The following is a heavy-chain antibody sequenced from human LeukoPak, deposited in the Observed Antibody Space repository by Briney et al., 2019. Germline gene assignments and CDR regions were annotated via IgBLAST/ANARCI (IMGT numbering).Heavy chain of an antibody. Sequence: GGSLRLSCAASGFTFSNYSMNWVRQAPGKGLEWVSSISSSTSYIYYADSVKGRFTISRDNAKNSLYLQMNSLRAEDTAVYYCATSNDYYDSSGYYGYWGQGTLVTVSS. J-gene: IGHJ4*02. CDR2: ISSSTSYI. CDR1: GFTFSNYS. D-gene: IGHD3-22*01. V-gene: IGHV3-21*01. CDR3: ATSNDYYDSSGYYGY.